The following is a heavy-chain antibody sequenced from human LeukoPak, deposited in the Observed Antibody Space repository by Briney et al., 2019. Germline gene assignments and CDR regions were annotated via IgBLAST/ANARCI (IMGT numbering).Heavy chain of an antibody. D-gene: IGHD4-23*01. J-gene: IGHJ4*02. Sequence: GGSLRLSCAASGFSFTNAWMNWVRQAPGKGLEWVGRIKNKSEGEITDYAAPVKGTFTISRDDSKNTLYLQMNSLETEDTAVYYSTSSIRGNGGFDYWGQGTLVTVSS. CDR2: IKNKSEGEIT. CDR3: TSSIRGNGGFDY. CDR1: GFSFTNAW. V-gene: IGHV3-15*01.